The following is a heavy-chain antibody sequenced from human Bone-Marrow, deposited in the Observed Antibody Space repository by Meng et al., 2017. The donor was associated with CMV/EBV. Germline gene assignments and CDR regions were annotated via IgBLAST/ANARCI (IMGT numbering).Heavy chain of an antibody. CDR1: GYTFTSYG. CDR3: ARASLTNVDSDAYYFVFSF. J-gene: IGHJ4*02. D-gene: IGHD3-16*01. Sequence: ASVKVSCKASGYTFTSYGISWVRQAPGQGLEWMGIIDPSGGRTRYAQRFQGRVTLTGDTSTSTVYMELSSLKSEDTAVYYCARASLTNVDSDAYYFVFSFWGQGTLVTVSS. CDR2: IDPSGGRT. V-gene: IGHV1-46*01.